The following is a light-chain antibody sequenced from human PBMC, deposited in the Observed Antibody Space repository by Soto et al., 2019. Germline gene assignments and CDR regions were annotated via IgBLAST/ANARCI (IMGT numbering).Light chain of an antibody. CDR3: AAWDDSLNGDV. J-gene: IGLJ1*01. V-gene: IGLV1-44*01. CDR2: GNN. CDR1: SSNIGSNT. Sequence: QSVLTQPPSASGTPGQRVTISCSGSSSNIGSNTVNWYQRLPGTAPKLLIYGNNERPSGVPDRFSGSKSGTSASLAISGLQSEDEADYYCAAWDDSLNGDVFGTGTKVTVL.